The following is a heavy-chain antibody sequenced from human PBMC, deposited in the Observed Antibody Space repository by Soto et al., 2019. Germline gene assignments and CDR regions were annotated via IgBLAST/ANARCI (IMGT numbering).Heavy chain of an antibody. CDR2: IRSKANSYAT. CDR1: GFTFSGSA. V-gene: IGHV3-73*01. Sequence: PGGSLRLSCAASGFTFSGSAMHWVRQASGKGLEWVGRIRSKANSYATAYAASVKGGFTISRDDSKNTAYLQMNSLKTEDTAVYYCTRLSSEARYYDRYRRVDHLNAFDIWGQGTMVTVSS. J-gene: IGHJ3*02. CDR3: TRLSSEARYYDRYRRVDHLNAFDI. D-gene: IGHD3-22*01.